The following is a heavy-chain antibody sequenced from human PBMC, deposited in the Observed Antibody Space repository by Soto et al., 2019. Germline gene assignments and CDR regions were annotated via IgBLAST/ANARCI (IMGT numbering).Heavy chain of an antibody. Sequence: GGSLRLSCAASGFTFNNYAMSWVRQAPGKGLECVSTISSSGGGTYYADSVKGRFTISKDNSKNTLYLQMNSLRAEDTAVYYCANLPLKRYFDYWGQGTLVTVSS. CDR3: ANLPLKRYFDY. CDR2: ISSSGGGT. V-gene: IGHV3-23*01. CDR1: GFTFNNYA. J-gene: IGHJ4*02.